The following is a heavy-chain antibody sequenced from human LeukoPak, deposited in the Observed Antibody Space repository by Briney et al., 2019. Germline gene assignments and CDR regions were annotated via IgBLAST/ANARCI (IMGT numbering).Heavy chain of an antibody. Sequence: SETLSLTCTVSGGSISSSSYYWGWIRQPPGKGLEWIGSIYYSGSTYYNPSLKSRVTISVDTSKNQFSLKLSSVTAADTAVYYWARHLKGNYDFWGVYYSILPLFDSGGQGTLVTVSS. CDR1: GGSISSSSYY. V-gene: IGHV4-39*01. CDR2: IYYSGST. D-gene: IGHD3-3*01. CDR3: ARHLKGNYDFWGVYYSILPLFDS. J-gene: IGHJ4*02.